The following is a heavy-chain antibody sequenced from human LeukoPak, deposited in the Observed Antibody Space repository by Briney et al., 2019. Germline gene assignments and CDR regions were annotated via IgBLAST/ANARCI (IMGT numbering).Heavy chain of an antibody. CDR3: ARRDEIYYYYGMDV. CDR1: GYTFTSYG. Sequence: ASVKVSCKASGYTFTSYGISWVRQAPGQGLEWMGWISAYNGNTNYAQKLQGRVTMTTDTSTSTAYMELRSLRSDDTAVYYCARRDEIYYYYGMDVWGQGALVTVSS. CDR2: ISAYNGNT. V-gene: IGHV1-18*01. D-gene: IGHD5-24*01. J-gene: IGHJ6*02.